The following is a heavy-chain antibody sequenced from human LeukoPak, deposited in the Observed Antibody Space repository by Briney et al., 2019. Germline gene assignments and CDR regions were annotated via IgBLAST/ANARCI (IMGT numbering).Heavy chain of an antibody. D-gene: IGHD2-2*02. CDR2: FDPEDGET. J-gene: IGHJ5*02. Sequence: ASVKVSCKVSGYTLTELSMHWVRHAPGKGLEWMGGFDPEDGETIYAQKFQGRVTMTEDTSTDTAYMELSSLRSEDTAVYYCATVNSRYHQLLYEPLVVFDPWGQGTLVTVSS. V-gene: IGHV1-24*01. CDR3: ATVNSRYHQLLYEPLVVFDP. CDR1: GYTLTELS.